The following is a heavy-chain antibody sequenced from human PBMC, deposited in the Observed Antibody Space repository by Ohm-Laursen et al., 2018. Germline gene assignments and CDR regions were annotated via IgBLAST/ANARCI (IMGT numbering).Heavy chain of an antibody. J-gene: IGHJ4*02. CDR1: GGTFSSYA. CDR3: ARGRRTYYYDSSGYYYPDFDY. Sequence: GSSVKVSCKASGGTFSSYAISWVRQAPGQGLEWMGGIIPIFGTANYAQKFQGRVTITADESTSTAYMELSSLRSEDTAVYYCARGRRTYYYDSSGYYYPDFDYWGQGTLVTVSS. V-gene: IGHV1-69*01. CDR2: IIPIFGTA. D-gene: IGHD3-22*01.